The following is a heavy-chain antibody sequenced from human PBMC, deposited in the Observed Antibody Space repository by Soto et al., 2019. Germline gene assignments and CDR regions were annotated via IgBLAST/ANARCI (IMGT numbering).Heavy chain of an antibody. D-gene: IGHD6-19*01. CDR2: ISAYNGNT. J-gene: IGHJ4*02. CDR1: GYTFTSYG. CDR3: ERGVAGTVTLYYFDY. V-gene: IGHV1-18*04. Sequence: ASVKVSCKASGYTFTSYGISWVRQAPGQGLEWMGWISAYNGNTNYAQKLQGRVTMNTDTSTSTAYMELRSLRSDDTAVYYCERGVAGTVTLYYFDYWGQGTLVTVSS.